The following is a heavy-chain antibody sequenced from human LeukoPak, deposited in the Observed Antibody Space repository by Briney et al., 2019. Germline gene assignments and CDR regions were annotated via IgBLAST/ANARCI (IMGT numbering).Heavy chain of an antibody. CDR1: GYTFTSYY. Sequence: ASVKVSCKASGYTFTSYYMHWVRQAPGQGLEWMGIINPSGGSTSYTQKFQGRVTMTRDTSTSTVYVELSSLRSEDTAVYYCAREGFPPKISDFWSGLGPYYYGMDVWGQGTTVTVSS. D-gene: IGHD3-3*01. CDR3: AREGFPPKISDFWSGLGPYYYGMDV. CDR2: INPSGGST. J-gene: IGHJ6*02. V-gene: IGHV1-46*01.